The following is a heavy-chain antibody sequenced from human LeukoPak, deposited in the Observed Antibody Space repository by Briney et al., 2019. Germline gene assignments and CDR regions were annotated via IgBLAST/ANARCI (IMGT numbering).Heavy chain of an antibody. CDR1: GFTFRNYG. CDR3: AKADYFDY. J-gene: IGHJ4*02. V-gene: IGHV3-23*01. Sequence: GGSLRLSCAASGFTFRNYGMHWVRQAPGKGLEWVSAISGSGGSTYYADSVKGRFTISRDNSKNTLYLQMNSLRAEDTAVYYCAKADYFDYWGQGTLVTVSS. CDR2: ISGSGGST.